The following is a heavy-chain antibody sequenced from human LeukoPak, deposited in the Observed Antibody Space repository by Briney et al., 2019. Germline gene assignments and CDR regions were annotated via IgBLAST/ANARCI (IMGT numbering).Heavy chain of an antibody. Sequence: SETLSLTCTVSGGSISSSSYYWGWVRQPPGKGLEWIGSIYYSGNTYYNPSLKSRVTISVDTSKNQFSLNLTSVTAADTAVYYCARHKLPIDYWGQGTLVTVSS. V-gene: IGHV4-39*01. CDR1: GGSISSSSYY. D-gene: IGHD6-6*01. CDR3: ARHKLPIDY. CDR2: IYYSGNT. J-gene: IGHJ4*02.